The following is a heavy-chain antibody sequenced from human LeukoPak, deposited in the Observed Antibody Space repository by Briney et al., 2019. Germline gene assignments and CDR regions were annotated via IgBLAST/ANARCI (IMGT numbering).Heavy chain of an antibody. CDR2: ISSRSSYI. Sequence: GGSLRLSCAASGFTFGSYSMNWVRQAPGKGLEWVSSISSRSSYIYYADSVKGRFTISRDNAKNSLYLQMNSLRAEDTAVYYCARGDYYDSSGYDYWGQGTLVTVSS. CDR3: ARGDYYDSSGYDY. D-gene: IGHD3-22*01. V-gene: IGHV3-21*06. CDR1: GFTFGSYS. J-gene: IGHJ4*02.